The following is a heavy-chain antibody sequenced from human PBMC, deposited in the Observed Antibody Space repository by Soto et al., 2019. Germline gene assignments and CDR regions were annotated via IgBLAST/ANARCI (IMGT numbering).Heavy chain of an antibody. J-gene: IGHJ6*02. CDR1: GFTFSNSW. D-gene: IGHD3-3*01. Sequence: GGSLRLSCAVSGFTFSNSWLSWVRQAPGKGLEWVANINQDGSYKYYVDSVKGRFTISRDNAKNSLYLQMNSLRAEDTAVYYCARDQYYDFWSGYFDVYGMDVWGQGT. CDR2: INQDGSYK. V-gene: IGHV3-7*01. CDR3: ARDQYYDFWSGYFDVYGMDV.